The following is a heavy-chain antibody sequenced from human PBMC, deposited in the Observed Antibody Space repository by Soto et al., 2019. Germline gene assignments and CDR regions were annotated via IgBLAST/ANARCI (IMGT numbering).Heavy chain of an antibody. D-gene: IGHD3-10*01. CDR2: ISGGGDTT. J-gene: IGHJ4*02. V-gene: IGHV3-23*01. Sequence: EVQLLESGGGLVQPGGSLRLSCAASGFTFNNYPMTGVRQAPGKGLEWVSAISGGGDTTSYADSVRGRFTVSRDGSKNTLYLQMSSLRAEDTALYYCAKGRGGSGSLTPRVDFWGQGTLVTVSS. CDR1: GFTFNNYP. CDR3: AKGRGGSGSLTPRVDF.